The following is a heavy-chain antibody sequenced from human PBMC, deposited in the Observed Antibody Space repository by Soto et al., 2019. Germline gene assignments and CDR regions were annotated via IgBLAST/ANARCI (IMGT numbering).Heavy chain of an antibody. CDR1: GGTISSWY. CDR2: IYYSGST. V-gene: IGHV4-59*08. CDR3: ARRYGSAIDY. D-gene: IGHD1-26*01. Sequence: QVQLQESGPGLVKPSETLSLTCTVSGGTISSWYWSWIRQPPGKGLEWIGYIYYSGSTNCNPSLTSRLTISADTSKNPCSLKLSSVTAADTAVYYCARRYGSAIDYWGQGTLVTVSS. J-gene: IGHJ4*02.